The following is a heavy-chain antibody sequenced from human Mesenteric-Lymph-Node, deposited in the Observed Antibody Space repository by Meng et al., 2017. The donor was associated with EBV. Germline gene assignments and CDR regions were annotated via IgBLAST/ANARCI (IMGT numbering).Heavy chain of an antibody. V-gene: IGHV4-30-2*01. CDR3: ARGGSYGARSFDY. Sequence: PLQSSDAVSVEPFTTLSFTGAVSGGFISSGDYSWTWIRQPPGKGLEWIGYIYHSGSTYNNPSLKSRVTISVDRSKNQFSLKLSSVTAADTAVYYCARGGSYGARSFDYWGQGTLVTVSS. D-gene: IGHD5-18*01. CDR1: GGFISSGDYS. CDR2: IYHSGST. J-gene: IGHJ4*02.